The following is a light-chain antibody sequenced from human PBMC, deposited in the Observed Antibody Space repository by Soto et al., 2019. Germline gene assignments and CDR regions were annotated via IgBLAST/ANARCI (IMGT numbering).Light chain of an antibody. V-gene: IGLV7-46*01. CDR2: DTS. Sequence: QAVVTQEPSLSVSPGGTVTLTCGSSTGAVTSGHYPYWFQQKPGQAPKTLIYDTSNKHSWTPARFSGSLLGGEAALTLSDAQPEDEADYYCLLSFIGALVFGGGTKLTVL. CDR3: LLSFIGALV. J-gene: IGLJ2*01. CDR1: TGAVTSGHY.